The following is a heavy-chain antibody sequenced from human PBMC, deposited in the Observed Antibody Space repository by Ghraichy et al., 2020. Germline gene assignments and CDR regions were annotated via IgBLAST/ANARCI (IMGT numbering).Heavy chain of an antibody. D-gene: IGHD3-16*01. J-gene: IGHJ6*03. CDR1: GGSISGFY. Sequence: SETLSLTCTVSGGSISGFYWSWIRQPPGNGLEWIGYIYYSGSTNYNPSLNNQVAISVDTSKNQFSLKLTSVTAADTAVYYCARCFGPYYYNYMDVWGKGTTVTVSS. CDR3: ARCFGPYYYNYMDV. CDR2: IYYSGST. V-gene: IGHV4-59*01.